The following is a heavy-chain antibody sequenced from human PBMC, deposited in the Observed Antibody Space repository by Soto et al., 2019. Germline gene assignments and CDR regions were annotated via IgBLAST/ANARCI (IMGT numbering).Heavy chain of an antibody. CDR1: GGSFSGHY. CDR2: INHSGST. Sequence: PSETLSLTCAVYGGSFSGHYGSWIRQPPGKGLEWIGEINHSGSTNYNPSLKSRVTISVDTSKNQFSLKLSSVTAADTAVYYCASLYYDSLTGYSYNWFDPWGQGTLVTVS. J-gene: IGHJ5*02. CDR3: ASLYYDSLTGYSYNWFDP. D-gene: IGHD3-9*01. V-gene: IGHV4-34*01.